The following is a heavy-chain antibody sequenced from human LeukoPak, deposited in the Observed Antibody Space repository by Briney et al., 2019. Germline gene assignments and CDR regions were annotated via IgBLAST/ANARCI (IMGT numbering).Heavy chain of an antibody. CDR1: GGSISRYF. D-gene: IGHD1-1*01. Sequence: SETLSLTCTVSGGSISRYFWSWIRQPPGKGLEWIGEINHSGSTNYNPSLKSRVTISVDTSKNQFSLKLSSVTAADTAVYYCARATNDGRPFDYWGLGTLVTVSS. CDR2: INHSGST. J-gene: IGHJ4*02. CDR3: ARATNDGRPFDY. V-gene: IGHV4-34*01.